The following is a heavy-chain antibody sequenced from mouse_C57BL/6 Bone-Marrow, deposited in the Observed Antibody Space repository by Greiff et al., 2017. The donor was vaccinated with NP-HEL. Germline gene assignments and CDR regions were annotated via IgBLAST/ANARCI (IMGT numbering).Heavy chain of an antibody. D-gene: IGHD2-5*01. CDR3: ARRSYYSNYNAMDY. CDR2: ISNGGGST. V-gene: IGHV5-12*01. J-gene: IGHJ4*01. Sequence: DVMLVESGGGLVQPGGSLKLSCAASGFTFSDYYMYWVRQTPEKRLEWVAYISNGGGSTYYPDTVKGRFTISRDNAKNTLYLQMSRLKSEDTAMYYCARRSYYSNYNAMDYWGQGTSVTVSS. CDR1: GFTFSDYY.